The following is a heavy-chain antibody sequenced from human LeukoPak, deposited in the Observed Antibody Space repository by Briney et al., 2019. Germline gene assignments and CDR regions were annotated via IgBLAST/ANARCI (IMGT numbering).Heavy chain of an antibody. CDR3: ARHAPRTTGTTGGTFDI. J-gene: IGHJ3*02. CDR2: TYYRSKWYN. Sequence: SQTLSLTCAISGDSVSTNNVAWNWIRQSPSRGLEWLGRTYYRSKWYNDYAVSVKGRITINPDTSKNQVSLKLSSVTAADTAVYYCARHAPRTTGTTGGTFDIWGQGTMVTFSS. CDR1: GDSVSTNNVA. D-gene: IGHD1-1*01. V-gene: IGHV6-1*01.